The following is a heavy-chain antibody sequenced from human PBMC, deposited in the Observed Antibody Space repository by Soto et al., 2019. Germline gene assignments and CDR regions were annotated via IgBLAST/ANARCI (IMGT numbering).Heavy chain of an antibody. CDR2: VSGSGGRS. V-gene: IGHV3-23*01. Sequence: EVQLLESGGGLVQPGGSLRLSCTASGFTFSNYAMSWVRQPPGKGLEWLSGVSGSGGRSFHANSVKARFTISRYNSKSTLYVQMDRLRAADTAVYYCARRQNSSSGSYYGGPFDDLGPVALVTAAS. CDR3: ARRQNSSSGSYYGGPFDD. D-gene: IGHD3-10*01. J-gene: IGHJ4*02. CDR1: GFTFSNYA.